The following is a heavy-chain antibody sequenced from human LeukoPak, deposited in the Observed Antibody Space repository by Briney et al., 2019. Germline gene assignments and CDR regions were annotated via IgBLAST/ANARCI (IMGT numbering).Heavy chain of an antibody. CDR3: AKGRVVTSYFDY. V-gene: IGHV3-23*01. CDR2: ISGSGGST. J-gene: IGHJ4*02. D-gene: IGHD4-23*01. CDR1: GFTFSSYA. Sequence: GGSLRLSCAASGFTFSSYAMSWVRQAPGKGLEWISAISGSGGSTYYADSVKGRFTISRDNSKNTLYLQMNSLRAEDTAVYYCAKGRVVTSYFDYWGQGTLVTVSS.